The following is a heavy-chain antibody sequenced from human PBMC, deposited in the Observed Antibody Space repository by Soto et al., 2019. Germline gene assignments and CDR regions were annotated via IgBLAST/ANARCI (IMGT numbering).Heavy chain of an antibody. D-gene: IGHD3-3*01. CDR2: INAGYGNT. J-gene: IGHJ5*02. CDR3: ARGRYDFWSGFDP. Sequence: GASVKVSCKASGYTFTSYAMHWVRQAPGQRLEWMGRINAGYGNTKYSQKFQGRVTITRDTSASTAYMELSSLRSEDTAVYYCARGRYDFWSGFDPWGQGTQVTVSS. CDR1: GYTFTSYA. V-gene: IGHV1-3*01.